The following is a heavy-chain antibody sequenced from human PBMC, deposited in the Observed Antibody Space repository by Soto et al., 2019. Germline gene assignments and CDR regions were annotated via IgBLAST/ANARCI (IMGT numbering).Heavy chain of an antibody. D-gene: IGHD2-2*01. CDR1: GGSFSGYY. V-gene: IGHV4-34*01. CDR2: INHSGST. CDR3: ARGREIGYCSSTSCYAFDY. Sequence: SETLSLTCAVYGGSFSGYYWSWIRQPPGKGLEWIGEINHSGSTNYNPSLKSRVTISVDTSKNQFSLKLSSVTAADTAVYYCARGREIGYCSSTSCYAFDYWGQGTLVTVSS. J-gene: IGHJ4*02.